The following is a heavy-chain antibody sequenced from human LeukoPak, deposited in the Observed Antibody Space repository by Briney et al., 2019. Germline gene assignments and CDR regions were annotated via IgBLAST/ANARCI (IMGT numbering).Heavy chain of an antibody. D-gene: IGHD5-12*01. J-gene: IGHJ6*03. CDR3: ARTTEGYAGGPGYSYYYYMDV. CDR1: GDSISTSNSY. V-gene: IGHV4-61*05. Sequence: SETLSLTCTVSGDSISTSNSYWGWIRQPPGKGLEWIGYIHYSGSTHYNPSLKSRVTISVDTSKNQVSLKLRSVTAADTAVYYCARTTEGYAGGPGYSYYYYMDVWGKGTTVTISS. CDR2: IHYSGST.